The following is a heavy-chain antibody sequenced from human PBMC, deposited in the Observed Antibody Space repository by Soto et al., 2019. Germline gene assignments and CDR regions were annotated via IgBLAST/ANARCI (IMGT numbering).Heavy chain of an antibody. CDR2: IKQDGSEK. CDR3: ARAGIDYYDSSGYYVY. V-gene: IGHV3-7*02. CDR1: GFTFSSYW. D-gene: IGHD3-22*01. J-gene: IGHJ4*02. Sequence: GGSLRLSCAASGFTFSSYWMSWVRQAPGKGLEWVANIKQDGSEKYYVDSVKGRFTISRDNAKNSLYLQMNSLRAEDTAVYYCARAGIDYYDSSGYYVYWGQGTLVTVSS.